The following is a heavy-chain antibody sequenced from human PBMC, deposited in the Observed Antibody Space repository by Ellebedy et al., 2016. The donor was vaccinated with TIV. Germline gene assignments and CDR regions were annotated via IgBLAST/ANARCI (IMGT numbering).Heavy chain of an antibody. CDR2: ISYDGNTK. V-gene: IGHV3-30-3*01. CDR1: GFTFSSYD. Sequence: GGSLRLSXAASGFTFSSYDIHWVRQAPGKGLEWVTIISYDGNTKYYADSVEGRFTISRDNSKNTLYLQMNSLRAEDTALYYCARAKRGNSWDGAFDIWGQGTLVTVSS. J-gene: IGHJ3*02. CDR3: ARAKRGNSWDGAFDI. D-gene: IGHD4-23*01.